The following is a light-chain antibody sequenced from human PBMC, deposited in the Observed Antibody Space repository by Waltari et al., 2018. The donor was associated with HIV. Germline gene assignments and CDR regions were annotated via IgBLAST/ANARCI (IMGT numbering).Light chain of an antibody. CDR2: DTS. Sequence: EIKMTQSPVTLSMSPGQRVTLSCWASQSVNHNFAWYLQRRGQSPRLLIYDTSTRATGSPDSFSGSGSGTQFTLTISSLQSEDIGIYYCQQYSEWPWTFGQGTKVEIK. J-gene: IGKJ1*01. V-gene: IGKV3-15*01. CDR3: QQYSEWPWT. CDR1: QSVNHN.